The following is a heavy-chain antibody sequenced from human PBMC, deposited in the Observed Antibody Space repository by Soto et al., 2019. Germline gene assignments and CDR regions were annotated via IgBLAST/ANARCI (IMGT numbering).Heavy chain of an antibody. CDR2: ISYDGSNK. V-gene: IGHV3-30-3*01. CDR1: GFTFSSYA. CDR3: ARETQGIWSGYYSPSRPYDYFDY. D-gene: IGHD3-3*01. J-gene: IGHJ4*02. Sequence: QVQLVESGGGVVQPGRSLRLSCAASGFTFSSYAMHWVRQAPGKGLEWVAVISYDGSNKYYADSVKGRFTISRDNSKNTLYLQMNSLRAEDTAVYYCARETQGIWSGYYSPSRPYDYFDYWGQGTLVTVSS.